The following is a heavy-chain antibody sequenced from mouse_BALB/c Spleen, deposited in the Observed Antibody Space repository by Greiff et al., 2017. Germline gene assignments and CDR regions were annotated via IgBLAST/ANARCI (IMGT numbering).Heavy chain of an antibody. V-gene: IGHV1S41*01. CDR2: ITPGSGST. CDR1: GYTFTSYW. Sequence: DLVKPGASVKLSCKASGYTFTSYWINWVKQRPGQGLEWIGRITPGSGSTYYNEMFKGKATLTVDTSSSKAYIQLSSLSSEDSAVYYSGRQDGNNLYAMDYWGQGTSVTVSS. J-gene: IGHJ4*01. CDR3: GRQDGNNLYAMDY. D-gene: IGHD2-1*01.